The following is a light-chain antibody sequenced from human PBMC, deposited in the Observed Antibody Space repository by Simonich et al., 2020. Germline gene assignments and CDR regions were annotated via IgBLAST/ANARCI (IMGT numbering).Light chain of an antibody. CDR2: DAS. J-gene: IGKJ4*01. V-gene: IGKV3D-11*02. Sequence: EIVLTQSPATLSLSPGERANLSCRASQSVSSYLAWYQQKPGQAPRLLIYDASNRATGIPARFSGSGPGTDFTLTISSLEPEDFAVYYCQQRSNWHELTFGGGTKVEIK. CDR3: QQRSNWHELT. CDR1: QSVSSY.